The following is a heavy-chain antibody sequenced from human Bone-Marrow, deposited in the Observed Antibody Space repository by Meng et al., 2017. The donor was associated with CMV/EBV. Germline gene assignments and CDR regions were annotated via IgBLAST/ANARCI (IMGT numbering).Heavy chain of an antibody. CDR2: IYYSGST. CDR1: GGSVSSGSYY. CDR3: ARRSDFWSGYWENYFDY. V-gene: IGHV4-61*01. Sequence: GSLRLSCTVSGGSVSSGSYYWSWIRQPPGKGLEWIGYIYYSGSTNYNPSLKSRVTISVDTSKNQFSLKLSSVTAADTAVYYCARRSDFWSGYWENYFDYWGQGMLVTVSS. J-gene: IGHJ4*02. D-gene: IGHD3-3*01.